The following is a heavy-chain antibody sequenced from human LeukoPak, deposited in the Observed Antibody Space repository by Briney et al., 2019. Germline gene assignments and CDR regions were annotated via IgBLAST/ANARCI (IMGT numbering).Heavy chain of an antibody. Sequence: ASVKVTCKASGYTFTDYYIHWVRQAPGQGLEWMGWFNPNSGGTNYAQEFQGKVTMTGDTSTTTAYMELSRLRSDDTAVYYCARVALLYHYYHMDVWGKGTMVTVSS. V-gene: IGHV1-2*02. CDR2: FNPNSGGT. CDR1: GYTFTDYY. D-gene: IGHD3-16*02. CDR3: ARVALLYHYYHMDV. J-gene: IGHJ6*03.